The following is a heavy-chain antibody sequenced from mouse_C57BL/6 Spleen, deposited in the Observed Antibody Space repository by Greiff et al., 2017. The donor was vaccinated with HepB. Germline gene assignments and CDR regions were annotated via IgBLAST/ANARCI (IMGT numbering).Heavy chain of an antibody. V-gene: IGHV1-72*01. J-gene: IGHJ3*01. D-gene: IGHD1-1*01. CDR3: ARDYYGSKAWFAY. Sequence: QVQLQQPGAELVKPGASVKLSCKASGYTFTSYWMHWVKQRPGRGLEWIGRIAPNSGGTKYNEKFKSKATLTVDKPSSTAYMQLSSLTSEDSAVYYCARDYYGSKAWFAYWGQGTLVTVSA. CDR1: GYTFTSYW. CDR2: IAPNSGGT.